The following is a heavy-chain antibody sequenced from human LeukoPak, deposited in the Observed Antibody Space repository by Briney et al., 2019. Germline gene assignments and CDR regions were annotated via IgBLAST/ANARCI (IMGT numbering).Heavy chain of an antibody. CDR2: INPNHGDT. V-gene: IGHV1-2*02. CDR1: GYTFTGYY. J-gene: IGHJ4*02. D-gene: IGHD3-9*01. Sequence: ASVKVSCKASGYTFTGYYMHWVRQAPGQGLEWMGWINPNHGDTNYAQKFQDRVSMTRDTSISTAYMHLSRLRSADTTVYYCARSPHILTGENFDYWGQGTLLTVSS. CDR3: ARSPHILTGENFDY.